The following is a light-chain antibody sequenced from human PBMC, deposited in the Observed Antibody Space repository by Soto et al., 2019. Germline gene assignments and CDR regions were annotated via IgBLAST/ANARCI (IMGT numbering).Light chain of an antibody. Sequence: EIAMTQSPAALSVSPGERATLSCRASQSVSTKLAWYQQKPGQAPRLLIYGASTRATGIPARFSGSGSGTEFTLTISSLQSEDFAVYYCQQYNNWPPRATFGPGTKVDI. J-gene: IGKJ3*01. CDR3: QQYNNWPPRAT. CDR1: QSVSTK. CDR2: GAS. V-gene: IGKV3-15*01.